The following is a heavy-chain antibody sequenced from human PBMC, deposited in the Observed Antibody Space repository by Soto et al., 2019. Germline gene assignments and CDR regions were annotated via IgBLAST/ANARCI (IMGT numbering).Heavy chain of an antibody. J-gene: IGHJ5*02. V-gene: IGHV4-4*07. Sequence: SETLSLTCTVSGTSISGFYWSWIRKSAGKGLEWIGRIYATGTTDYNPSLKSRVMMSVDTSKKQFSLKLRSVTAADTAVYYCVRDGTKTLRDWFDPWGQGXSVTVSS. CDR2: IYATGTT. CDR1: GTSISGFY. CDR3: VRDGTKTLRDWFDP. D-gene: IGHD1-1*01.